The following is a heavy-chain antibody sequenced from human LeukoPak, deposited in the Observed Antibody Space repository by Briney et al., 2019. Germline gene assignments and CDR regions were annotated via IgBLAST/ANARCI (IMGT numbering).Heavy chain of an antibody. CDR3: ARDLGWSSAGNDPEDDAFDI. Sequence: PGGSLTLFCAASGFTFRNYWMACVRQAPGKGLVWVANINQEENKKNYADSMKGRFNFSRDNAKNSLYLQMNCLRAEHTALYFCARDLGWSSAGNDPEDDAFDIWGQGTVVTVSS. D-gene: IGHD1-14*01. CDR1: GFTFRNYW. V-gene: IGHV3-7*04. J-gene: IGHJ3*02. CDR2: INQEENKK.